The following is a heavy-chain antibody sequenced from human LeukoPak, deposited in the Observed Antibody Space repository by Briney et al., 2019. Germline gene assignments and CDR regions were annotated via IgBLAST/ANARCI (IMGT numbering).Heavy chain of an antibody. CDR2: LYTSGNT. Sequence: SETLSLTCTVSGGSISNYFWNWIRQPAGKGLEWIGRLYTSGNTNYNPSLKSRVTMSADTSKNQFSLKLSSVTAADTAVYYCARGPYCSRGTCSLDYWGQGTLVTVSS. CDR1: GGSISNYF. D-gene: IGHD2-15*01. CDR3: ARGPYCSRGTCSLDY. V-gene: IGHV4-4*07. J-gene: IGHJ4*02.